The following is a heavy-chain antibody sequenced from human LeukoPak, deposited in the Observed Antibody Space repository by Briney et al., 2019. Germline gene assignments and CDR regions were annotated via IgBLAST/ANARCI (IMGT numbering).Heavy chain of an antibody. J-gene: IGHJ4*02. Sequence: SETLSLTCLVSGGSIRSGNYYWGWIRQPPGKGLEWIGSIYYTGSTYNNPSLKTRVTMSVDTSKNQFSLNLNSVTAADTAVYYCARVRAAAIPYYFDYWGQGTLVTVSS. CDR3: ARVRAAAIPYYFDY. CDR2: IYYTGST. V-gene: IGHV4-39*07. CDR1: GGSIRSGNYY. D-gene: IGHD6-13*01.